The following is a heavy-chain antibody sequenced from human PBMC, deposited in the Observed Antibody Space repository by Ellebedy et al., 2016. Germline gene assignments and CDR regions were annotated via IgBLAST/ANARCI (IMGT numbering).Heavy chain of an antibody. CDR3: AKGFDYYDSSGFDY. D-gene: IGHD3-22*01. V-gene: IGHV3-23*01. J-gene: IGHJ4*02. CDR1: GFTFSSYA. Sequence: GGSLRLXXAASGFTFSSYAMSWVRQAPGKGLEWVSAISGSGGSTYYADSVKGWFTISRDNSKNTLYLQMNSLRAEDTAIYYCAKGFDYYDSSGFDYWGQGTLVTVSS. CDR2: ISGSGGST.